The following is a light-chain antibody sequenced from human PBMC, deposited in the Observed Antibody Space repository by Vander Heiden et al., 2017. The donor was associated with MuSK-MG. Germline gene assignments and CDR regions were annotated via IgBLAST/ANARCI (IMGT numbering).Light chain of an antibody. V-gene: IGLV1-40*01. CDR2: GNT. CDR1: SSNIGAGYA. J-gene: IGLJ2*01. CDR3: QSYDRSLSGVI. Sequence: SVLTQPPSVSGAPGQRVTISCTGSSSNIGAGYAVHWYQQVPGTAPKLLIFGNTNRPSGVPDRFSGSESGSSASLAITGLQAEDEADYYCQSYDRSLSGVIFGGGTKLTVL.